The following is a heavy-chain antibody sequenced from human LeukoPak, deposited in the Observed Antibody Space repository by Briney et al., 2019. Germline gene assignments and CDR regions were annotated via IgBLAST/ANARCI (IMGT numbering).Heavy chain of an antibody. CDR2: ISWSSGSI. V-gene: IGHV3-9*01. J-gene: IGHJ3*02. D-gene: IGHD1-14*01. CDR1: GFTFDDYA. Sequence: GGSLRLSCAASGFTFDDYAMHWVRQAPGKGLEWVSGISWSSGSIGYADSVKGRFTISRDNAKNSLYLQMNSLRAEGTALYYCAKSLLKKAPEAFDIWGQGTMVTVSS. CDR3: AKSLLKKAPEAFDI.